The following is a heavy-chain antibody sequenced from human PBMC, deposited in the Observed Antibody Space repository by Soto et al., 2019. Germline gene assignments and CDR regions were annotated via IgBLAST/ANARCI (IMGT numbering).Heavy chain of an antibody. V-gene: IGHV4-4*07. D-gene: IGHD2-2*01. CDR1: GGSISSYY. J-gene: IGHJ4*02. Sequence: TLSLTCTVSGGSISSYYWSWIRQPAGKGLEWIGRIYTSGSTNYNPSLKSRVTMSVDTSKNQFSLKLSSVTAADTAVYYCARACSSNSCYDVFDYWGQGTLVTVSS. CDR2: IYTSGST. CDR3: ARACSSNSCYDVFDY.